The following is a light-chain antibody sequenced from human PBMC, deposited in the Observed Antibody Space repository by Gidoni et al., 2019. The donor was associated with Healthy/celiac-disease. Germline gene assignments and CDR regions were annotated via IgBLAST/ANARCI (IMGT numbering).Light chain of an antibody. J-gene: IGLJ1*01. CDR2: DVS. CDR1: SRDVGGYNY. Sequence: QSALTQPASVSGSPGQSITISCTGTSRDVGGYNYVSWYQQHPGKDPKLMIYDVSNRPSGVSNRFSGSKSGNTASLTISGLQAEDEADYYCSSYTSSSTPLVFGTGTKVTVL. CDR3: SSYTSSSTPLV. V-gene: IGLV2-14*01.